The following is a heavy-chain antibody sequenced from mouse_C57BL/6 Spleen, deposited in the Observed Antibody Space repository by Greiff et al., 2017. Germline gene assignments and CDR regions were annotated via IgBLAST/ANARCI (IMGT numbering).Heavy chain of an antibody. J-gene: IGHJ3*01. CDR1: GYTFTSYW. CDR2: INPSSGYT. D-gene: IGHD1-1*01. CDR3: ANAQEYGSSYNWFAY. V-gene: IGHV1-7*01. Sequence: QVQLKESGAELAKPGASVKLSCKASGYTFTSYWMHWVKQRPGQGLEWIGYINPSSGYTKYNQKFKDKATLTADKASSTAYMQLSSLTYEDSAVYYCANAQEYGSSYNWFAYWGQGTLVTVSA.